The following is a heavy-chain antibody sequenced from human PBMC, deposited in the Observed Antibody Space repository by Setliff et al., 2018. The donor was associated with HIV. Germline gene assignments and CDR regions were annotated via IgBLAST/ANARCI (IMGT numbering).Heavy chain of an antibody. CDR1: GYTFTGYY. Sequence: PRASVKVSCKASGYTFTGYYMHWVRQAPGQGLEWMGWINPNSGGTNYAQKFQGRVTMTRDTSISTAYMELSRLRSDDTAVYYCARVSLDYDSSGYRNWFDPWGQGTLVTVSS. J-gene: IGHJ5*02. CDR3: ARVSLDYDSSGYRNWFDP. CDR2: INPNSGGT. D-gene: IGHD3-22*01. V-gene: IGHV1-2*02.